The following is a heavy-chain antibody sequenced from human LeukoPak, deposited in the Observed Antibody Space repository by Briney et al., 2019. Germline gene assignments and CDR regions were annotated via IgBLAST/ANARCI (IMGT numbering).Heavy chain of an antibody. CDR1: GYSFTSYW. V-gene: IGHV5-51*01. CDR3: AKAMVRGAPDAFDI. J-gene: IGHJ3*02. CDR2: IYPGDSDT. D-gene: IGHD3-10*01. Sequence: GESLKISCKGSGYSFTSYWIGWLRQMPGKGLEWMGIIYPGDSDTRYCPSFQGQVTISAAKSISTAYLQWSSLKASDTAMYYCAKAMVRGAPDAFDIWGQGTMVTVSS.